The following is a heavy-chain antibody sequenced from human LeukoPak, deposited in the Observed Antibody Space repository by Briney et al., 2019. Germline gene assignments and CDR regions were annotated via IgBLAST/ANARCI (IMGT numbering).Heavy chain of an antibody. CDR3: ARGGYGSGWYYFDY. Sequence: RPGGALRLSCAASGFTLSNYDMYSVRQATGKGLEWVSAIGTSGDTYYPGSVKGRFTISRENAKNSLYLQMNSLRAGDTAVYYCARGGYGSGWYYFDYWGQGTLVTVSS. CDR1: GFTLSNYD. J-gene: IGHJ4*02. CDR2: IGTSGDT. V-gene: IGHV3-13*01. D-gene: IGHD6-19*01.